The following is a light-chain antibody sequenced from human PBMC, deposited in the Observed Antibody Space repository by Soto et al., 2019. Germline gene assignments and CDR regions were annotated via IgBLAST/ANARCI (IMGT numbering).Light chain of an antibody. CDR3: QQGYNTFWT. J-gene: IGKJ1*01. CDR2: AAS. V-gene: IGKV1-39*01. CDR1: QSIGTS. Sequence: DIQMTQSPSSLSASVGDIVTVTCRASQSIGTSLNWYQQKAGKAPRVLISAASRLQSGVPSRFSGSGSGTHFTLTISSLQPADSATYYCQQGYNTFWTFGQGTKVDIK.